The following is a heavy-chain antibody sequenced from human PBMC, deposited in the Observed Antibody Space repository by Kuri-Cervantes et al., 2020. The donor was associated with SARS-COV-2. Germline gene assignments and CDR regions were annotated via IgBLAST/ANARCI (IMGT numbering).Heavy chain of an antibody. CDR2: IRYDGSET. V-gene: IGHV3-30*02. D-gene: IGHD3-10*01. J-gene: IGHJ3*02. CDR1: GFTFSNYG. Sequence: GGSLRLSCVASGFTFSNYGMHWVRQAPGKGLEWVAYIRYDGSETYYADSVKGRFTISRDNSKNTLYLQMNSLRAEDTAVYYCAREATGGAFDIWGQGTMVTVSS. CDR3: AREATGGAFDI.